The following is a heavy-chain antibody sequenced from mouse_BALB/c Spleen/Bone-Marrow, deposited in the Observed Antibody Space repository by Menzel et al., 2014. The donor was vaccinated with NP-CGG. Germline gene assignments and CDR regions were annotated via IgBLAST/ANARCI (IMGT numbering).Heavy chain of an antibody. D-gene: IGHD2-2*01. J-gene: IGHJ2*01. CDR1: GFNIKDTY. CDR2: IDPANGNT. CDR3: ASYVYGYYFDY. Sequence: EVQGVESGAELVKPGASVKLSCTASGFNIKDTYMHWVKQRPEQGLEWIGRIDPANGNTKYDPKFQGKATITADTSSNTAYLQLSSLTSEDTAVHYCASYVYGYYFDYWGQGTTLTVSS. V-gene: IGHV14-3*02.